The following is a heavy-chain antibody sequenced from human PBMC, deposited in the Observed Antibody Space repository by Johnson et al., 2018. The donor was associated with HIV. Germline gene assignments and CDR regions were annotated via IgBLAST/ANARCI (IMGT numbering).Heavy chain of an antibody. CDR1: GFTFSSYA. CDR3: AKSIAAAGTNAFDI. D-gene: IGHD6-13*01. Sequence: QVQLVEYGGGVVQPGRSLRLSCAASGFTFSSYAMHWVRQAPGKGLEWVAVISYDGSNKYYADSVKGRFTISRDNSKNTLYLQMNSLRAEDTAVYYCAKSIAAAGTNAFDIWGQGTMVNVSS. CDR2: ISYDGSNK. J-gene: IGHJ3*02. V-gene: IGHV3-30-3*02.